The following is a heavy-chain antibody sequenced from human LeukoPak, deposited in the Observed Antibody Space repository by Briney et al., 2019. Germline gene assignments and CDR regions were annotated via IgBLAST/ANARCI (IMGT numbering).Heavy chain of an antibody. D-gene: IGHD7-27*01. V-gene: IGHV4-38-2*01. CDR2: IYHSGST. Sequence: PSETLSLTCAVSGYPISSGYYWGWIRQPPGKGLEWIGSIYHSGSTYYNPSLKSRVTISVDTSKNQFSLKLSSVTAADTAVYYCARHPALGYFDYWGQGTLVTVSS. J-gene: IGHJ4*02. CDR3: ARHPALGYFDY. CDR1: GYPISSGYY.